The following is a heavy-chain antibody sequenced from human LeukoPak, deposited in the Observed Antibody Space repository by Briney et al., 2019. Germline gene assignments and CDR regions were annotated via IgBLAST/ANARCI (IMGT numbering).Heavy chain of an antibody. CDR3: ARRGLRLAPDFDY. CDR1: GFTFGDYA. V-gene: IGHV3-23*01. CDR2: ISGSGGST. Sequence: GGSLRLSCTASGFTFGDYAMSWVRQAPGKGLEWVSAISGSGGSTYYADSVKGGFTISRDNSKTTLYLQMNSPRAEDTAVYYCARRGLRLAPDFDYWGQGALVTVSS. D-gene: IGHD5/OR15-5a*01. J-gene: IGHJ4*02.